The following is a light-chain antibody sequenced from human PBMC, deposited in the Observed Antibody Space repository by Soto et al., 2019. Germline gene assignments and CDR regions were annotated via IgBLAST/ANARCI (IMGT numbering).Light chain of an antibody. J-gene: IGLJ2*01. Sequence: QSVLTQPPSVSAAPGQKVTISCSGSSSNIGNNYVSWYQQLPGTAPKLLIYDNNERPSGIPDRFSGSKSGTSATLGITGLQTGDEADYYCGTWDSSLSVVVFVGGTKVTVL. V-gene: IGLV1-51*01. CDR1: SSNIGNNY. CDR3: GTWDSSLSVVV. CDR2: DNN.